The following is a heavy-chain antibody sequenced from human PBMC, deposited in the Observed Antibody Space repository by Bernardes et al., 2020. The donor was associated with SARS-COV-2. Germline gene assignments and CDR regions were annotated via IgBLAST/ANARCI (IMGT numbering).Heavy chain of an antibody. Sequence: SETLSLTCTVSDGSVSSSDYYWGWVRQPPGKGLEWIGRIYTSGSTNYNPSLKSRVTMSVDTSKNQFSLKLSSVTAADTAVYYCAREWELRNFYYFDYWGQGTLVTVSS. V-gene: IGHV4-39*07. CDR1: DGSVSSSDYY. CDR3: AREWELRNFYYFDY. D-gene: IGHD1-26*01. J-gene: IGHJ4*02. CDR2: IYTSGST.